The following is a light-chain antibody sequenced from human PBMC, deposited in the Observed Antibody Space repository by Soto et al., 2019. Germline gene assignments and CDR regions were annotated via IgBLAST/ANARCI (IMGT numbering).Light chain of an antibody. J-gene: IGLJ2*01. CDR2: EVD. Sequence: QSALTQPPSASGSPGQSVTISCTGTSSDVGAYNFVSWYQQHPGKAPKLMIYEVDKRPSGVPDRFSGSKSGNTASLSVSGLQADDEADDYCSSYAGSKNLIFGGGTKLTV. CDR3: SSYAGSKNLI. CDR1: SSDVGAYNF. V-gene: IGLV2-8*01.